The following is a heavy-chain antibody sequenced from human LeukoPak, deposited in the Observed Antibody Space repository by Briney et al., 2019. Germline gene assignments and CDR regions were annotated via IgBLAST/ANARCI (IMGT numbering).Heavy chain of an antibody. CDR3: ARAAEIRVVTATPGYFDY. Sequence: SETLSLTCTVSGGSISSYYWSWIRQPPGKGLEXXXXXXYSGSTNYNPSLKSRVTISVDTSKNQFSLKLSSVTAADTAVYYCARAAEIRVVTATPGYFDYWGQGTLVTVSS. J-gene: IGHJ4*02. D-gene: IGHD2-21*02. CDR1: GGSISSYY. CDR2: XXYSGST. V-gene: IGHV4-59*01.